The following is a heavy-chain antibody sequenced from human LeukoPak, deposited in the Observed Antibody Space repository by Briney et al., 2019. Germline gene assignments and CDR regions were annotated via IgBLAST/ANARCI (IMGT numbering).Heavy chain of an antibody. CDR2: IYHSGST. CDR3: ASTSLYAFDI. Sequence: GSLRLSCAASGFTFSDYYMSWIRQAPGKGLEWIGEIYHSGSTNYNPSLKSRVTISVDKSKNQFSPKLSSVTAADTAVCYCASTSLYAFDIWGQGTMVTVSS. D-gene: IGHD1-26*01. J-gene: IGHJ3*02. CDR1: GFTFSDYY. V-gene: IGHV4-34*01.